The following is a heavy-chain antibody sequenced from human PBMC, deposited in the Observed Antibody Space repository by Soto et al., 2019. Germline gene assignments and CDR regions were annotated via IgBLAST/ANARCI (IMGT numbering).Heavy chain of an antibody. Sequence: EVQLVESGGGLVQPGRSLRLSCAASGFTFDDYAMHWVRQAPGKGLEWVSGISWNSGSIGYADSVKGRFTISRDNAKNYLYLQMNSLRAEDTALYYCAKVYPEGTTGIPDAFDIWGQGTMVTVSS. V-gene: IGHV3-9*01. J-gene: IGHJ3*02. CDR2: ISWNSGSI. D-gene: IGHD1-1*01. CDR1: GFTFDDYA. CDR3: AKVYPEGTTGIPDAFDI.